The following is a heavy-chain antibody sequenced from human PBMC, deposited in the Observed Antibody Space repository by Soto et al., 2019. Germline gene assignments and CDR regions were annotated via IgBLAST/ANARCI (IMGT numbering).Heavy chain of an antibody. Sequence: ASVKVSCKASGYAFTSYAMHWVRQAPGQRLEWMGWINAGNGNTKYSQKFQGRVTITRDTSASTAYMELSSLRSEDTAVYYCARVGLSSSWYPFDPWGQGTLVTVSS. D-gene: IGHD6-13*01. J-gene: IGHJ5*02. V-gene: IGHV1-3*01. CDR2: INAGNGNT. CDR3: ARVGLSSSWYPFDP. CDR1: GYAFTSYA.